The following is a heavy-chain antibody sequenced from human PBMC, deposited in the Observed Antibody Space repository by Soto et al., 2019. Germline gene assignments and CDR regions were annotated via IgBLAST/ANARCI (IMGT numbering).Heavy chain of an antibody. CDR3: ARQFHESYGSGSYYQHFDY. CDR2: IIPIFGTA. Sequence: GASVKVSCKASGGTFSSYAISWVRQAPGQGLEWMGGIIPIFGTANYAQKFQGRVTITADESTSTAYMELSSLRSEDTAVYYCARQFHESYGSGSYYQHFDYWGQGTLVTVSS. V-gene: IGHV1-69*13. D-gene: IGHD3-10*01. CDR1: GGTFSSYA. J-gene: IGHJ4*02.